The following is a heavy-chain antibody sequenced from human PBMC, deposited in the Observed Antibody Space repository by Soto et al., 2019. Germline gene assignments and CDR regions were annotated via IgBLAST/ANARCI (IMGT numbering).Heavy chain of an antibody. CDR2: ISGHNGNK. J-gene: IGHJ4*02. D-gene: IGHD6-13*01. CDR1: GYTFTSYG. Sequence: QVQLVQSGAEVKKPGASVKVSCKASGYTFTSYGISWVRQAPGQGLEWMVWISGHNGNKKYAQKLQGRVSMTTDTSTSTAYMELRSLRSDDTAVYYCARDLGQQLFDYWGQGTLVTVST. V-gene: IGHV1-18*01. CDR3: ARDLGQQLFDY.